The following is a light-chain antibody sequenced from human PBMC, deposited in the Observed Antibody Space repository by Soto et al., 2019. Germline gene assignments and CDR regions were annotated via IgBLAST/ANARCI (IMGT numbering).Light chain of an antibody. V-gene: IGLV2-11*01. Sequence: QSALTQPRSVSGSPGQSVTISCTGTSNDVGGYDYVSWYQQYPGKAPTYILYDVTKRPSGVPDRFSGSKSGNTASLTISGLQADDEADYYCCSYAGKYKFFGGGTKVTVL. CDR2: DVT. CDR3: CSYAGKYKF. CDR1: SNDVGGYDY. J-gene: IGLJ2*01.